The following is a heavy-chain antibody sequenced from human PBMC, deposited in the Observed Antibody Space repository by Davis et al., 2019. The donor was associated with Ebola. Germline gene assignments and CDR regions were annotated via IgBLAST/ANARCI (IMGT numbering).Heavy chain of an antibody. V-gene: IGHV3-21*01. CDR2: ISSSSSYI. CDR3: ARDLWGWVGVLVVYYYYGMDV. D-gene: IGHD3-16*01. CDR1: GFTFSSYS. J-gene: IGHJ6*02. Sequence: GESLKISCAASGFTFSSYSMNWVRQAPGKGLEWVSSISSSSSYIYYADSVKGRFTISRDNAKNSLYLQMNSLRAEDTAVYYCARDLWGWVGVLVVYYYYGMDVWGQGTTVTVSS.